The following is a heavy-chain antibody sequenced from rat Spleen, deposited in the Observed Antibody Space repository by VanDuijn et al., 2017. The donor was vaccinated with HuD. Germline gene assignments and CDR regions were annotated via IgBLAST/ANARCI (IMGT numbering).Heavy chain of an antibody. V-gene: IGHV5-22*01. CDR1: GFTFNDYY. Sequence: EVQLVESGGGLVQPGRSMRLSCAASGFTFNDYYMAWVRQAPEKGLEWVASIHYEGTNTYYGDSVKGRFTLSRDNAKSTLYLQMDSLRSEDTATYYCARRYDFDYWGQGVMVTVSS. J-gene: IGHJ2*01. D-gene: IGHD1-11*01. CDR3: ARRYDFDY. CDR2: IHYEGTNT.